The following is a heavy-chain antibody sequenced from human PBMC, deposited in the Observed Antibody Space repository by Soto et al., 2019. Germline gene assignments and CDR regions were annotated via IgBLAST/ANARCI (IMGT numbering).Heavy chain of an antibody. CDR2: IVVGSGNT. CDR1: GFTFTSSA. Sequence: GASVKVSCKASGFTFTSSAVQWVRQARGQRLEWIGWIVVGSGNTNYAQKFQERVTITRDMSTSTAYMELSSLRSEDTAVYYCAVGYCDILAGSNYVMDFWGQGTTVTVSS. V-gene: IGHV1-58*01. CDR3: AVGYCDILAGSNYVMDF. J-gene: IGHJ6*02. D-gene: IGHD3-9*01.